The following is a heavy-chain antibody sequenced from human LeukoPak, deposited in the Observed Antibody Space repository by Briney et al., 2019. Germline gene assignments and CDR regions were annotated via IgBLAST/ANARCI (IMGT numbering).Heavy chain of an antibody. V-gene: IGHV3-30*01. CDR3: ARDFGELATLSYYSDY. Sequence: GGSLRLSCVASGFNFRTYALHWVRQAPGKGLEWVTVISFDGSDTQYADSVKGRFTISRDNSKNTLFLQMNSLRPEDTAVYYCARDFGELATLSYYSDYWGQGTLVTVSS. CDR2: ISFDGSDT. J-gene: IGHJ4*02. D-gene: IGHD3-10*01. CDR1: GFNFRTYA.